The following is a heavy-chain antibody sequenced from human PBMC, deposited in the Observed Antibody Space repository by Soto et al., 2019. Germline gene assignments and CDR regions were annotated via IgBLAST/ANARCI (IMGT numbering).Heavy chain of an antibody. D-gene: IGHD3-9*01. CDR3: ARTLRYFDWLLYPYDAFDI. CDR1: GGSISSSSYY. V-gene: IGHV4-39*01. J-gene: IGHJ3*02. Sequence: SETLSLTCTVSGGSISSSSYYWDWIRQPPGKGLEWIGSIYYSGRTYYNTSLKRQINITVDTSKNQISLKLSTETAADTAVYYCARTLRYFDWLLYPYDAFDIWGQGTMVS. CDR2: IYYSGRT.